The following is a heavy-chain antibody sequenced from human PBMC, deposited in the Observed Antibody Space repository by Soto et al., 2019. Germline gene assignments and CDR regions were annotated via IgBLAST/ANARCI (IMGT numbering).Heavy chain of an antibody. CDR2: INAGNGNT. D-gene: IGHD5-12*01. V-gene: IGHV1-3*01. J-gene: IGHJ5*02. CDR1: GYTFTSYA. CDR3: ARVPRRYSGYGWFDP. Sequence: ASVKVSCKASGYTFTSYAMHWVRQAPGQRLEWMGWINAGNGNTKYSQKFQGRVTITRDTSASTAYMELSSLRSEDTAVYYCARVPRRYSGYGWFDPWGQGTLVTVSS.